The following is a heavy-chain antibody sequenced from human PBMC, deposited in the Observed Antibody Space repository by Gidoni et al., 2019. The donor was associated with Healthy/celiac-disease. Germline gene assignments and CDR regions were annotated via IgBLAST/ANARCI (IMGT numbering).Heavy chain of an antibody. CDR3: AKGSQKYCISSSCYNFDY. V-gene: IGHV3-23*01. J-gene: IGHJ4*02. Sequence: EVQLLESGGGLVQPGGSLRLSCAASGFAFGTYAMSWVRQAPGKGLEWVLVIRGRGGSTFYADSVKGRFTISRDNSRNSLYLQMHSLRVEDTAVYYCAKGSQKYCISSSCYNFDYWGQGTLVTVSS. CDR1: GFAFGTYA. CDR2: IRGRGGST. D-gene: IGHD2-2*02.